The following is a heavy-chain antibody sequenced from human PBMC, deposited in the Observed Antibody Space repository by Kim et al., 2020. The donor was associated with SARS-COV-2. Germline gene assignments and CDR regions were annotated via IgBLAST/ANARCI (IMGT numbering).Heavy chain of an antibody. V-gene: IGHV4-59*01. CDR3: ARDAPLTADAFDI. Sequence: YTPSLKSRVTISVDTSKNQFSLKLSSVTAADTAVYYCARDAPLTADAFDIWGQGTMVTVSS. D-gene: IGHD7-27*01. J-gene: IGHJ3*02.